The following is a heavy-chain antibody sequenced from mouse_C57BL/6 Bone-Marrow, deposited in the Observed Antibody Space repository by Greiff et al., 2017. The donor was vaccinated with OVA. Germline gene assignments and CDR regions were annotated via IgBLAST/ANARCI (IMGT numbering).Heavy chain of an antibody. D-gene: IGHD1-1*01. Sequence: EVQLKESGPELVKPGASVKMSCKASGYTFTDYNMHWVKQSHGKSLEWIGYINPNNGGTSYNQKFKGKATLTVNKSSSTAYMELRSLTSEDSAVYYCARRFITTPHWYFDVWGTGTTVTVSS. CDR3: ARRFITTPHWYFDV. V-gene: IGHV1-22*01. CDR1: GYTFTDYN. CDR2: INPNNGGT. J-gene: IGHJ1*03.